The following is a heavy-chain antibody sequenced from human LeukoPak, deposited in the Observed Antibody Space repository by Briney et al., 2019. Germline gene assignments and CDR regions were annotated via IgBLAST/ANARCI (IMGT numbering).Heavy chain of an antibody. CDR2: ISKNGSNT. J-gene: IGHJ4*02. Sequence: PGGSLRLSCAASGLTFSSYGMSWVRQAPGKGLEWVGVISKNGSNTYYGDSVKGRFTISRDNTNNTLSLQMNGLTTEDTGVYFCVKGRRGSSYVHYFDSWGQGTLVTVSS. CDR3: VKGRRGSSYVHYFDS. CDR1: GLTFSSYG. V-gene: IGHV3-30*18. D-gene: IGHD5-18*01.